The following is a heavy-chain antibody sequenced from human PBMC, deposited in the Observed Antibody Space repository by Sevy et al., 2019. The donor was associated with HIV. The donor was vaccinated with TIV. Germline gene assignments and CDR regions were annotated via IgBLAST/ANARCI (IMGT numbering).Heavy chain of an antibody. CDR1: GYTLTELS. V-gene: IGHV1-24*01. D-gene: IGHD6-13*01. CDR3: ATRVLIAAAGLRGNWFDP. CDR2: FDPEDGET. J-gene: IGHJ5*02. Sequence: ASVKVSCEVSGYTLTELSMHWVRQAPGKGLEWMGGFDPEDGETIYAQKFQGRVTMTEDTSTDTAYMELSSLRSEDTAVYYCATRVLIAAAGLRGNWFDPWGQGTLVTVSS.